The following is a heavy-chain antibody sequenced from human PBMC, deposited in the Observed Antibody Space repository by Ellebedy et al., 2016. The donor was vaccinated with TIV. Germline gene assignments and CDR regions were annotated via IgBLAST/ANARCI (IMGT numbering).Heavy chain of an antibody. CDR3: VRGGNYVAEFHY. D-gene: IGHD1-7*01. CDR1: GGSINSDSDY. Sequence: SETLSLXXTVSGGSINSDSDYWSWIRQPAGKGLEWIGRIYASGSTSYNPSLQSRVTMSVDASKNQLSLQLGSVTAADTAVYYCVRGGNYVAEFHYWGQGTLVTVSS. V-gene: IGHV4-61*02. CDR2: IYASGST. J-gene: IGHJ4*02.